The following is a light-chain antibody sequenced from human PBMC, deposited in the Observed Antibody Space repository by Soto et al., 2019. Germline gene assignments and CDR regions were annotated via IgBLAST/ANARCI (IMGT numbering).Light chain of an antibody. CDR1: QSVSSN. Sequence: EIVMTQSPATLSVSPGERATLSCRASQSVSSNLAWYQQRPGQAPRLLIYGASTRATGIPARFSGSGSGTEFTLTISSLQSEDFAVYYCQQNNNWPRTFGQGTQVDIK. CDR2: GAS. J-gene: IGKJ1*01. V-gene: IGKV3-15*01. CDR3: QQNNNWPRT.